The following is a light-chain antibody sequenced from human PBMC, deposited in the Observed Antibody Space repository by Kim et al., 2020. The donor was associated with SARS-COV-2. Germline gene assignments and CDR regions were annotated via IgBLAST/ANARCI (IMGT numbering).Light chain of an antibody. CDR2: KAS. Sequence: SASVGDRVTITCRASQSISSWLARYQQKPGKAPNLLIYKASSLESGVPSRFSGSGSGTEFTLTISSLQPDDFATYYCQQYNAYSFTFGQGTKLEI. J-gene: IGKJ2*01. CDR1: QSISSW. V-gene: IGKV1-5*03. CDR3: QQYNAYSFT.